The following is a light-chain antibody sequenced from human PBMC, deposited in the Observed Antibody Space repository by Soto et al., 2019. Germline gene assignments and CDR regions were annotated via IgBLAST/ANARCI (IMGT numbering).Light chain of an antibody. CDR2: GAS. V-gene: IGKV3-20*01. CDR1: QTVRNNY. Sequence: EVVLTQSPATLSLSPGERATLSCRASQTVRNNYLAWYQQKPGQAPRLLIYGASNRATGIADRFSGSGSGTDFTLTISRLEPEDFAVYYCQQYGSSGTFGQGTKVDIK. CDR3: QQYGSSGT. J-gene: IGKJ1*01.